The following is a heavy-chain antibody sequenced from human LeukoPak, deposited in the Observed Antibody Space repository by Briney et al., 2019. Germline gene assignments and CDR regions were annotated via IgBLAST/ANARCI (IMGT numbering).Heavy chain of an antibody. CDR1: GFTFSNYW. J-gene: IGHJ4*02. V-gene: IGHV3-74*01. CDR3: ARVESGSCSNTRCRNIDY. CDR2: INTDGGDT. Sequence: PGGSLRLSCAASGFTFSNYWLHWVRQAPGKGLVWVSRINTDGGDTSYADSVKGRFTISRDNAKNTLYLQMSSLRAEDTAVYYCARVESGSCSNTRCRNIDYWGQGTLVTVSS. D-gene: IGHD2-2*01.